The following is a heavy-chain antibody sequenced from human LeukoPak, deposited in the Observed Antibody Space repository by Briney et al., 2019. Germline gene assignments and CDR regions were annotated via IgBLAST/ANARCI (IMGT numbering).Heavy chain of an antibody. CDR2: IIPILGIA. D-gene: IGHD3-22*01. J-gene: IGHJ4*02. V-gene: IGHV1-69*04. Sequence: SVKVSCKASGGTFSSYAISWVRQAPGQGLEWMGRIIPILGIANYEQKFQGRVTITADKSTSTAYMELSRLRSEDTAVYYCALSTRYYCDSSGYLDYWGQGTLVTVSS. CDR3: ALSTRYYCDSSGYLDY. CDR1: GGTFSSYA.